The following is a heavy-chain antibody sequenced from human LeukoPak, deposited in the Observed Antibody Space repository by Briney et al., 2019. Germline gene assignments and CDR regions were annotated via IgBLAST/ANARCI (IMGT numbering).Heavy chain of an antibody. J-gene: IGHJ5*02. CDR3: ARDPGWDFWSGYKSGVSDWFDP. Sequence: GGSLRFSCAASGFTFSSYSMNWVRQAPGKGLEWVSSISSSSSYIYYADSVKGRFTISRDNAKNSLYLQMNSLRAEDTAVYYCARDPGWDFWSGYKSGVSDWFDPWGQGTLVTVPS. CDR1: GFTFSSYS. CDR2: ISSSSSYI. V-gene: IGHV3-21*01. D-gene: IGHD3-3*01.